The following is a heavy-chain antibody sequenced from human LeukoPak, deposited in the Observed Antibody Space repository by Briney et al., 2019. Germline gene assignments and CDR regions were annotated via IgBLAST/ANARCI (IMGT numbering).Heavy chain of an antibody. J-gene: IGHJ2*01. D-gene: IGHD1-1*01. CDR1: GRSISNDY. V-gene: IGHV4-4*07. CDR2: VYTSGTT. CDR3: ARLGTSNFWYFDL. Sequence: PSETLPLTCSVAGRSISNDYWSWIRQPAGKGLEWIGRVYTSGTTNYNPSLRSRVTMSVDTSKNQFSLTLGSLTAADTAVYFCARLGTSNFWYFDLWGRGTQVTVSS.